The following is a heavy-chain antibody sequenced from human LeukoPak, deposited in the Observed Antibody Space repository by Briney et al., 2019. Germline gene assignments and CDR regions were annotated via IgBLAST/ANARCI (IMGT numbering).Heavy chain of an antibody. CDR1: GGFISSSSYY. Sequence: PSETLSLTCTVSGGFISSSSYYWGWIRQPPGKGLEWIGSIYYSGSTNYNPSLKSRVTMSVDTSKNQFSLKLSSVTAADTAVYYCARDRGGYCSSTSCYGIDYWGQGTLVTVSS. CDR3: ARDRGGYCSSTSCYGIDY. V-gene: IGHV4-39*07. CDR2: IYYSGST. J-gene: IGHJ4*02. D-gene: IGHD2-2*01.